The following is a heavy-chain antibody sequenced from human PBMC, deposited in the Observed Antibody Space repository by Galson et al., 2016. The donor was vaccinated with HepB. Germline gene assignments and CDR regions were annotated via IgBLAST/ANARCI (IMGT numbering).Heavy chain of an antibody. CDR2: IKKDGSEK. V-gene: IGHV3-7*01. D-gene: IGHD3-3*01. J-gene: IGHJ5*02. CDR3: ARGWDDFWSAGRFDP. CDR1: GFTFNSYW. Sequence: YLRLSCAASGFTFNSYWMSWVRRAPGKGLEWVANIKKDGSEKSDVDSLKGRFTISRDNARNSLYLQMNSLRAEDTAVYYCARGWDDFWSAGRFDPGGQGTLVTVSS.